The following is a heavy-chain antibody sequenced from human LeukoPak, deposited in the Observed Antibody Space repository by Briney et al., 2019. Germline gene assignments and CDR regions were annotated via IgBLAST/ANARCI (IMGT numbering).Heavy chain of an antibody. CDR3: ARAGSGSPVDY. J-gene: IGHJ4*02. CDR1: GGSFSGFY. CDR2: INHSGST. V-gene: IGHV4-34*01. D-gene: IGHD3-10*01. Sequence: PSEPLSLPFAVYGGSFSGFYWSWIPQPPGKWLGWIGEINHSGSTNYNPSLKSRVTISVDTSKNQFSLKLSSVTAADTAVYYCARAGSGSPVDYWGQGTLVTVSS.